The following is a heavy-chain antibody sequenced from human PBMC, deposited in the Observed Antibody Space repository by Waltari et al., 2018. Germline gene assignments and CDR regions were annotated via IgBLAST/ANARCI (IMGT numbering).Heavy chain of an antibody. V-gene: IGHV4-39*01. D-gene: IGHD6-6*01. CDR3: ARHREQLGPFDY. CDR1: GGSISSSSYY. J-gene: IGHJ4*02. CDR2: IYYSGST. Sequence: QLQLQESGPGLVKPSETLSLTCTVSGGSISSSSYYWGWIRQPPGKGLEWIGSIYYSGSTAYNPSLKSRVTISVDTSKNQFSLKLSSVTAADTAVYYCARHREQLGPFDYWGQGTPVTVSS.